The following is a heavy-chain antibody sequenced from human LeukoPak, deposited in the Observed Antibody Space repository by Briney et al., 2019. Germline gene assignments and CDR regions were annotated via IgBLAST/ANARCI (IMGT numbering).Heavy chain of an antibody. Sequence: PGGSLRLSCEASRITFSSYGSYWVRQPPGRGLEWVAFIRYDGTIQYYADSVKGRFTISRDNSKNTLYLQMNSLRAEDTAVYYCAKAGTGYYDLSGHYSSYFECWGQGTLVTVSS. J-gene: IGHJ4*02. V-gene: IGHV3-30*02. CDR2: IRYDGTIQ. D-gene: IGHD3-22*01. CDR1: RITFSSYG. CDR3: AKAGTGYYDLSGHYSSYFEC.